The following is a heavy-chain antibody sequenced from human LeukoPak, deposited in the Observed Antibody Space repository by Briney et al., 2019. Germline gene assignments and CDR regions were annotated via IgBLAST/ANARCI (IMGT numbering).Heavy chain of an antibody. CDR1: GGTFSSYG. J-gene: IGHJ5*02. V-gene: IGHV1-69*13. CDR3: ARDGTDSGYDFFDP. CDR2: IIPIFGTA. Sequence: SVKVSCKASGGTFSSYGISWVRQAPGQGLEWMGGIIPIFGTANYAQKFQGRVTITADESTSTAYMELSSLRSEDTAVYYCARDGTDSGYDFFDPWGQGTLVTVSS. D-gene: IGHD5-12*01.